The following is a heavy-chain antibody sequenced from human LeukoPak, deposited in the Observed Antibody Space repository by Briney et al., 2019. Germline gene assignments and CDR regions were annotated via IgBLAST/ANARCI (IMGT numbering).Heavy chain of an antibody. CDR3: ARDDYGLIDY. CDR2: IYHSGST. D-gene: IGHD4-17*01. CDR1: GGSISSGGYS. V-gene: IGHV4-30-2*01. Sequence: SETLSLTCAVSGGSISSGGYSWSWIRQPPGKGLEWIGYIYHSGSTYYNPSLKSRVTISVDRSKNQFSLELSSVTAADTAVYYCARDDYGLIDYWGQGALVTVSS. J-gene: IGHJ4*02.